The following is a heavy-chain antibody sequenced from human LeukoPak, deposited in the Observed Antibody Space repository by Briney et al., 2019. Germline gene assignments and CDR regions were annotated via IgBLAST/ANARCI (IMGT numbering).Heavy chain of an antibody. CDR3: ARDSWDIVGATMIY. CDR2: ISYDGSNK. J-gene: IGHJ4*02. CDR1: GFTFSSYA. V-gene: IGHV3-30-3*01. D-gene: IGHD1-26*01. Sequence: PGGSLRLSCAASGFTFSSYAMHWVRQAPGKGLEWVAVISYDGSNKYYADSVKGRFTISRDNSKNTLYLQMNSLRAEDTAVYYCARDSWDIVGATMIYWGQGTLVTVSS.